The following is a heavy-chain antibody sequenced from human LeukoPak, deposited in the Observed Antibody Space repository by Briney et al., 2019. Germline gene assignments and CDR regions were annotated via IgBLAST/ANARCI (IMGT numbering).Heavy chain of an antibody. CDR3: ARGSGWFVY. CDR1: GXSVDNYY. CDR2: IYYSGST. V-gene: IGHV4-59*02. J-gene: IGHJ5*01. D-gene: IGHD6-25*01. Sequence: SETLSLACTVSGXSVDNYYWSWVRQPPGKGLEWIGYIYYSGSTNYNPSLKSRVTISVDTSKNQFSLKMSSVTAADTAVYYCARGSGWFVYWGQGTLVTVSS.